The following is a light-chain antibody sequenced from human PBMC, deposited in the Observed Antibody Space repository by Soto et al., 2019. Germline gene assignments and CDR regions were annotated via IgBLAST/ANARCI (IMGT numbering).Light chain of an antibody. CDR3: QEYGSSIT. CDR1: QTVIRNY. V-gene: IGKV3-20*01. Sequence: VLAQSAGPLSVSAVWSCCVAGLASQTVIRNYLAWHQQKPGQTPRLLVYGASSRAPGIPDRFSGRGSGTDFTLPISRREREDFAVFYCQEYGSSITFGQGTRLEIK. J-gene: IGKJ5*01. CDR2: GAS.